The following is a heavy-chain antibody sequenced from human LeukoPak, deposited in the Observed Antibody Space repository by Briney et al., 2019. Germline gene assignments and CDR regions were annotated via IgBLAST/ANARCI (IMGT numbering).Heavy chain of an antibody. CDR2: MHPKNCGT. CDR1: GYTFTGYY. CDR3: WRDDSRDDDHAFDY. V-gene: IGHV1-2*02. J-gene: IGHJ4*02. Sequence: SVKVSCKASGYTFTGYYIHWVRQAPGQGVDGMGWMHPKNCGTNYAQKFQGRVTMISGTSISTVHMELTRRTSDDTAGFFCWRDDSRDDDHAFDYWGQGTLVTVS. D-gene: IGHD3-22*01.